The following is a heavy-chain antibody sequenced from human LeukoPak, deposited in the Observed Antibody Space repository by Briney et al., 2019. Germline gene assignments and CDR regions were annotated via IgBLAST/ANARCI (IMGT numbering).Heavy chain of an antibody. D-gene: IGHD2-8*02. J-gene: IGHJ4*02. CDR3: GILPPGY. Sequence: GGSLRLSCAASGFTFSNHGMNWVRQAPGKGLEWLSGVSPPGGGTYYTDSVKGRFTISTDNAKNTLYLHMNSLRAEDTAIYYCGILPPGYWGQGTLVTVAS. CDR2: VSPPGGGT. CDR1: GFTFSNHG. V-gene: IGHV3-23*01.